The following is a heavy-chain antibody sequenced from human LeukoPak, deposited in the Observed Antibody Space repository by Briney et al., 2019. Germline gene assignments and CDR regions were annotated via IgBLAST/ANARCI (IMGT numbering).Heavy chain of an antibody. V-gene: IGHV1-3*01. Sequence: ASVKVSCKASGYTFTSYAMHWVRQAPGQRLEWMGWINAGNGNTKYSQKFQGRVTITRDTSASTAYMELSSLRSEDTAVYYCARGPDSGYENWFDPWGQGTLVTVSS. CDR1: GYTFTSYA. CDR2: INAGNGNT. CDR3: ARGPDSGYENWFDP. D-gene: IGHD5-12*01. J-gene: IGHJ5*02.